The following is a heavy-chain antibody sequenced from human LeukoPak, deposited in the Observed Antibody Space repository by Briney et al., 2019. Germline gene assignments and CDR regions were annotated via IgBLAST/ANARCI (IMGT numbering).Heavy chain of an antibody. Sequence: PGGSLGLSCVTSGFTFTDESMSWVRQAPGKGLEWVAFIGHVAGDIFYGDSVKGRFTISRDDAKGSVYLQMDSLRVDDTAVYFCARDPYTGSMFDYWGHGTLVTVSS. J-gene: IGHJ4*01. V-gene: IGHV3-21*01. CDR1: GFTFTDES. D-gene: IGHD1-1*01. CDR2: IGHVAGDI. CDR3: ARDPYTGSMFDY.